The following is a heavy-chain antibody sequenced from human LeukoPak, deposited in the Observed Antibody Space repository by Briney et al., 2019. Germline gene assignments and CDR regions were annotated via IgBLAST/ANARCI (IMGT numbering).Heavy chain of an antibody. V-gene: IGHV4-31*03. Sequence: SETLSLTCTVSGGSISSGGYYWSWIRQHPGKGLEWIGYIYYSGSTYYNPSLKSRVTISVDTSKNQFSLKLSSVTAADTAVYYCASAPGREYYYMDVWGKGTTVTVSS. CDR2: IYYSGST. CDR1: GGSISSGGYY. D-gene: IGHD3-10*01. CDR3: ASAPGREYYYMDV. J-gene: IGHJ6*03.